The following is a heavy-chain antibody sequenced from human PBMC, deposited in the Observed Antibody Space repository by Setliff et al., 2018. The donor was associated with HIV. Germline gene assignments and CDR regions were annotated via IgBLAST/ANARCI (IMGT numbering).Heavy chain of an antibody. J-gene: IGHJ4*02. Sequence: KTSETLSLTCAVSGYSISSGYYWGWIRQTPGKGLEWIGSIYHSGRTYYNPSLKSRVTISVDTSKNQFSLKLTSVTAADTAVYYCARDRPQDYDSLTGYYTGRYFGYWGRGTLVTVSS. V-gene: IGHV4-38-2*02. CDR2: IYHSGRT. CDR3: ARDRPQDYDSLTGYYTGRYFGY. CDR1: GYSISSGYY. D-gene: IGHD3-9*01.